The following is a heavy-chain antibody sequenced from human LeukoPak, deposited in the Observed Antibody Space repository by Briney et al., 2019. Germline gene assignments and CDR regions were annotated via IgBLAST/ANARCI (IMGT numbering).Heavy chain of an antibody. CDR1: GFTFSSYG. D-gene: IGHD6-13*01. CDR2: IRYDGSNE. CDR3: AKGLQEHQLVQHP. Sequence: GGSLRLSCAASGFTFSSYGMHWVRQAPGKGLEWVAFIRYDGSNEYYADSVKGRFTISRDNSKNTLYLQMNSLRVEDTAMYYCAKGLQEHQLVQHPWGQGTLVTVSS. V-gene: IGHV3-30*02. J-gene: IGHJ5*02.